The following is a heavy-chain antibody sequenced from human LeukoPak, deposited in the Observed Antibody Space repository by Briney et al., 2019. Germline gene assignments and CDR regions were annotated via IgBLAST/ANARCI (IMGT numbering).Heavy chain of an antibody. CDR1: GYTFTSYY. CDR3: ARGVSFDYDSSGYPEYYFDY. J-gene: IGHJ4*02. D-gene: IGHD3-22*01. Sequence: GASVKVSCKASGYTFTSYYMHWVRQAPGQGLEWMGIINPSGGSTSYAQKFQGRVTMTRDTSTSTVYMELSSLRSEDTAVYYCARGVSFDYDSSGYPEYYFDYWGQGTLVTVSS. CDR2: INPSGGST. V-gene: IGHV1-46*01.